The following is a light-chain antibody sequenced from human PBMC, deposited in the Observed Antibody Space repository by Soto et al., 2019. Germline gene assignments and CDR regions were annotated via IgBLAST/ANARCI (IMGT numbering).Light chain of an antibody. Sequence: QSVLTQPPSASGTPGQRVTISCSGGSSNIGSNYAYWYRQLPGTAPPLVIYENVQRPSGVPARFSGSTSGTSASLAISGLRSEDEADYYCATWDDSLRGVLFGGGTQLTVL. V-gene: IGLV1-47*01. CDR1: SSNIGSNY. CDR2: ENV. CDR3: ATWDDSLRGVL. J-gene: IGLJ2*01.